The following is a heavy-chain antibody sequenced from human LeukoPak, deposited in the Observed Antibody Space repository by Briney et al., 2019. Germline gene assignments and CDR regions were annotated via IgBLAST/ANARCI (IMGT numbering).Heavy chain of an antibody. D-gene: IGHD2-2*01. Sequence: PSETLSLTCTVSGGSISSSSYYWGWIRQPPGKGLEWIGSIYYSGSTYYNPSLKSRVTISVDTSKNQFSLKLSSVTAADTAVYYCARGRQKVVPAGWFDPWGQGTLVTVSS. V-gene: IGHV4-39*07. CDR3: ARGRQKVVPAGWFDP. CDR1: GGSISSSSYY. CDR2: IYYSGST. J-gene: IGHJ5*02.